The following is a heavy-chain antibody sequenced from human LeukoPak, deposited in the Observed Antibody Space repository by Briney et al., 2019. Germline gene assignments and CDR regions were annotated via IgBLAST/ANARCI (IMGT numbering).Heavy chain of an antibody. CDR3: ARGSYYDFWSGYRDYYYGMDV. CDR1: GFTFSSYG. J-gene: IGHJ6*02. CDR2: ISYDGSNK. Sequence: GGSLRLSCAASGFTFSSYGMHWVRQAPGKGLEWVAVISYDGSNKYYADSVKGRFTISRDNSKNTLYLQMNSLRAEDTAVYYCARGSYYDFWSGYRDYYYGMDVWGQGTTVTVPS. D-gene: IGHD3-3*01. V-gene: IGHV3-30*03.